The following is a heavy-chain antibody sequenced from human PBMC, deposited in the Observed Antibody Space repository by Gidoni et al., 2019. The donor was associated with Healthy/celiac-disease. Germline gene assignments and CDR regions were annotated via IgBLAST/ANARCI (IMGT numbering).Heavy chain of an antibody. D-gene: IGHD3-22*01. CDR1: GFTFDDYA. CDR2: ISWNSGSI. J-gene: IGHJ3*02. V-gene: IGHV3-9*01. Sequence: EVQLVESGGGLVQPGRSLRLSCAASGFTFDDYAMHWVRQAPGKGLEWVSGISWNSGSIGYADSAKGRFTISRDNAKNSLYLQMNSLRAEDTALYYCAKVVIRGVDAFDIWGQGTMVTVSS. CDR3: AKVVIRGVDAFDI.